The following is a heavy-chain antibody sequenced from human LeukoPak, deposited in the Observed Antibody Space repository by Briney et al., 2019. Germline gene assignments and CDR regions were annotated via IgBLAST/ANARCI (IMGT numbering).Heavy chain of an antibody. Sequence: SETLSLTCTVSGGSISSYYWSWIRQPPGQGLEWIGYIYYSGSTNYNPSRKSRVTMAVDTSKNQFSLKLSSVTAADTAVYYCARRHCSGGSCYSSFDYWGQGTLVTVSS. CDR2: IYYSGST. J-gene: IGHJ4*02. CDR1: GGSISSYY. V-gene: IGHV4-59*08. D-gene: IGHD2-15*01. CDR3: ARRHCSGGSCYSSFDY.